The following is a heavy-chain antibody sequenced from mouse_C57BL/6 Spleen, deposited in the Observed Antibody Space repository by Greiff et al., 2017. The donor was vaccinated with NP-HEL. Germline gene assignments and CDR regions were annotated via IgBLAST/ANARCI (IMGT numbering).Heavy chain of an antibody. D-gene: IGHD2-4*01. J-gene: IGHJ3*01. CDR1: GFSLTSYG. V-gene: IGHV2-6*03. CDR3: ATHYDYGAWFAY. CDR2: IWSDGST. Sequence: QVQLQQSGPGLVAPSQSLSITCTVSGFSLTSYGVHWVRQPPGKGLEWLVVIWSDGSTTYNSALKSRLSISKDNSKSQVFLKMNSLQTDDTAMYYCATHYDYGAWFAYWGQGTLVTVSA.